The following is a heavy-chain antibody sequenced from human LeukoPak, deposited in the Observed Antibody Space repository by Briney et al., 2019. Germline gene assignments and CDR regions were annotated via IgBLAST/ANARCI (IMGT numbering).Heavy chain of an antibody. CDR3: ARQVGGSSNNDAFDI. Sequence: SETLSLTCTVSGGSISSYYWSWIRQPPGKGLEWIGYIYTSGSTNYNPSLKSRATISVDTSKNQFSLKLSSVTAADTAVYYCARQVGGSSNNDAFDIWGQGTMVTVSS. CDR1: GGSISSYY. V-gene: IGHV4-4*09. J-gene: IGHJ3*02. D-gene: IGHD1-26*01. CDR2: IYTSGST.